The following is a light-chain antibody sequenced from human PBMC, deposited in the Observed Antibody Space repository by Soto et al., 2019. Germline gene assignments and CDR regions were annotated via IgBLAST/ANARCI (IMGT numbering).Light chain of an antibody. V-gene: IGKV1-39*01. CDR2: AAS. J-gene: IGKJ1*01. CDR3: QQSYSFTRT. CDR1: QIIGTY. Sequence: DIQMTQSPSSLSASVGDRVTITCRGSQIIGTYLNWYQQKVGKAPKLLIYAASSLQSGVPSRFSGSGSGTDFTLTISSLQPEYFATYYCQQSYSFTRTFGQGTKVEIK.